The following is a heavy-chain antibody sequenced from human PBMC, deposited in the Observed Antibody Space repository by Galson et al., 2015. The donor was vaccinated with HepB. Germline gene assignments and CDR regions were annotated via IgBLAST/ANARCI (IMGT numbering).Heavy chain of an antibody. J-gene: IGHJ4*02. V-gene: IGHV4-34*01. CDR3: ARTGRGADTAMVNLFDY. CDR2: INHSGST. Sequence: DTLSLTCAVYGGSFSGYYWSWIRQPPGKGLEWIGEINHSGSTNYNPSLKSRVTISVDTSKNQFSLKLSSVTAADTAVYYCARTGRGADTAMVNLFDYWGQGTLVTVSS. D-gene: IGHD5-18*01. CDR1: GGSFSGYY.